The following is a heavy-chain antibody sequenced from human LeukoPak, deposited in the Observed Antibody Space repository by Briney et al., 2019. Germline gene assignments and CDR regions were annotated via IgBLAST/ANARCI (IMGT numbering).Heavy chain of an antibody. J-gene: IGHJ4*02. D-gene: IGHD2-2*01. CDR3: ARGGAFCSITTCHEFDH. CDR1: GYTFTGSY. Sequence: GAPVKVSCKTSGYTFTGSYLHWVRQVPGQGLEWMGWTNPSTGGTKSAQQFEGRVTMTRDTSNTTGYLELRSLRLDDTATYYCARGGAFCSITTCHEFDHWGQGTLVIVSS. V-gene: IGHV1-2*02. CDR2: TNPSTGGT.